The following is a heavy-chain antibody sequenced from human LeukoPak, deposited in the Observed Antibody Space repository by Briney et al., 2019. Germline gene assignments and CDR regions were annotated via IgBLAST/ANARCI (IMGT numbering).Heavy chain of an antibody. Sequence: PGGSLRLSCVASGFTFSTYGMHWVRQAPGKGLEWVAFIEYEGGYNKYCADSVKGRFTISRDNSKDTLYLQMNSLRAEDTGFYYCAKDKEYASGSFPIECWGQGTLVAVSS. D-gene: IGHD3-10*01. V-gene: IGHV3-30*02. J-gene: IGHJ4*02. CDR1: GFTFSTYG. CDR2: IEYEGGYNK. CDR3: AKDKEYASGSFPIEC.